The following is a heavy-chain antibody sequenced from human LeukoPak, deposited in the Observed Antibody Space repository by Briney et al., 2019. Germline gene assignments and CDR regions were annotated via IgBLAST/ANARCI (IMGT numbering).Heavy chain of an antibody. CDR3: ARDPYSGSYGAYYYYYMDV. Sequence: GGSVRLSCAASGFPLSWYNMKWVRQTPAKGRAGVSSINSGSSHIHYADSVKGRFTISRDNAKSSLYLQMSSLRAEDTAVYYCARDPYSGSYGAYYYYYMDVWGKGTTVTISS. CDR1: GFPLSWYN. D-gene: IGHD1-26*01. CDR2: INSGSSHI. J-gene: IGHJ6*03. V-gene: IGHV3-21*01.